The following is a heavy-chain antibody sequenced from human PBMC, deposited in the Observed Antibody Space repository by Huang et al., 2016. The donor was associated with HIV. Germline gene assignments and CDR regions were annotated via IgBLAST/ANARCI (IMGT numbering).Heavy chain of an antibody. CDR3: ARGIRYFGVVAYFDY. D-gene: IGHD3-3*01. J-gene: IGHJ4*02. CDR1: GFTFSSYS. CDR2: ISSSSSTI. Sequence: EVQLVESGGGLVQPGGSLRLSCAASGFTFSSYSMNGVRQAPGKGLEWVSYISSSSSTIYYADSVKGRFTISRDNAKNSLFLQMNSLRDEDTAVYYCARGIRYFGVVAYFDYWGQGALVTVSS. V-gene: IGHV3-48*02.